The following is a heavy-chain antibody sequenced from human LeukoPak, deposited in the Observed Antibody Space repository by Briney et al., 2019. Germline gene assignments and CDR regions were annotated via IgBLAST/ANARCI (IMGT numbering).Heavy chain of an antibody. CDR1: GYSFTTYW. CDR2: IYPGDSET. D-gene: IGHD5-24*01. CDR3: ARRGIRDGYNSADY. J-gene: IGHJ4*02. V-gene: IGHV5-51*01. Sequence: GESLKISCKGSGYSFTTYWVAWVRQMPGKGLEWMGIIYPGDSETRYSPSFQGQVTFSADKSISTAYVQWSSLKASDSATYYCARRGIRDGYNSADYWAQGTLVTSP.